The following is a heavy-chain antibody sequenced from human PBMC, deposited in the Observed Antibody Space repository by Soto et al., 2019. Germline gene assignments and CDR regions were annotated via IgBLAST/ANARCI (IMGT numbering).Heavy chain of an antibody. Sequence: QAQLVESGGGVVQPGRSLRLSCAASGFSFGTYGMHWVRQAPGKGLEWVAFISYEGSSKFYADSVKGRFTISRDNSENTLDLQMNSLRGEDTALYCCAGEIAAACDSSYYTGLDVWGQGTTVTVSS. CDR3: AGEIAAACDSSYYTGLDV. D-gene: IGHD6-13*01. CDR1: GFSFGTYG. J-gene: IGHJ6*02. CDR2: ISYEGSSK. V-gene: IGHV3-30*03.